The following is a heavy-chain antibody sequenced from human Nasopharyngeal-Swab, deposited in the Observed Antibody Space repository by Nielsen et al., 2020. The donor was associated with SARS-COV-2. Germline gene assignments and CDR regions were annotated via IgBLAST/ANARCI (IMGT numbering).Heavy chain of an antibody. Sequence: ASVKVSCKVSGYTLTELSMHWARQAPGKGLEWMGGFDPEDGETIYAQKFQGRVTITADKSTSTAYMELSSLRSEDTAVYYCARTPYCGGDCYRHFDYWGQGTLVTVSS. D-gene: IGHD2-21*02. CDR3: ARTPYCGGDCYRHFDY. CDR1: GYTLTELS. V-gene: IGHV1-24*01. J-gene: IGHJ4*02. CDR2: FDPEDGET.